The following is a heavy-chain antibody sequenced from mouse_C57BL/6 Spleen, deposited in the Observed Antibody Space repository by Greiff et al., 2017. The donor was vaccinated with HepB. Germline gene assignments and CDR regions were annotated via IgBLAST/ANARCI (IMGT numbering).Heavy chain of an antibody. CDR1: GFTFSDYG. D-gene: IGHD1-3*01. J-gene: IGHJ2*01. V-gene: IGHV5-17*01. CDR2: ISSGSSTI. Sequence: EVKLMESGGGLVKPGGSLKLSCAASGFTFSDYGMHWVRQAPEKGLEWVAYISSGSSTIYYADTVKGRFTISRDNAKNTLFLRMTSLRSEDTAMYYCARGTRLGIDYWGQGTTLTVSS. CDR3: ARGTRLGIDY.